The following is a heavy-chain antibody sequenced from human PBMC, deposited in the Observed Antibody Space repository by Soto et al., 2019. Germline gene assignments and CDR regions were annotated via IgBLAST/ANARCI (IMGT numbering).Heavy chain of an antibody. Sequence: GSLLLSCSAAGFTVSSNFMNWVRQAPGKGLEWVSVIYSGGTTYYADSVKGRFTISRDNSKNTVYLQMNRLRAEDTAVYYCARDLNYGSGSYEGMDVWGQGTKVTVYS. CDR1: GFTVSSNF. D-gene: IGHD3-10*01. CDR3: ARDLNYGSGSYEGMDV. J-gene: IGHJ6*02. CDR2: IYSGGTT. V-gene: IGHV3-53*01.